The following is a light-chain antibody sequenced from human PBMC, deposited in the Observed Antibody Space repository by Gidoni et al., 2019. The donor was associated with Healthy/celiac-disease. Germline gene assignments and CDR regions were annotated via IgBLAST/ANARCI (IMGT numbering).Light chain of an antibody. J-gene: IGLJ3*02. CDR2: NVS. V-gene: IGLV2-14*01. CDR3: SSYTSSSTAPNLV. Sequence: QSALPQPASVSGSPAQSITISCTGTSSDVAGYNYVSWYQQHPGKAPKLLIYNVSNRPSGVSNRFSGSKSGNTASLTISGLQAEDEADYYCSSYTSSSTAPNLVFGGGTKLTVL. CDR1: SSDVAGYNY.